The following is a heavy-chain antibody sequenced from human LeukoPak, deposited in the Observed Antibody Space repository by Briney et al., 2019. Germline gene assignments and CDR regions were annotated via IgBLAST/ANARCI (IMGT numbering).Heavy chain of an antibody. V-gene: IGHV3-53*01. CDR1: GFTVSNNF. J-gene: IGHJ3*02. CDR3: AITRGSGNDAFAI. Sequence: PGGSLRLSCAASGFTVSNNFMSWVRQAPGKGLEWVSSIYSAGSTYYADSVKGRFTITRDNSKNTLYLHMNSLRAEDTAVYYCAITRGSGNDAFAIWGQGTMVTVSS. D-gene: IGHD3-16*01. CDR2: IYSAGST.